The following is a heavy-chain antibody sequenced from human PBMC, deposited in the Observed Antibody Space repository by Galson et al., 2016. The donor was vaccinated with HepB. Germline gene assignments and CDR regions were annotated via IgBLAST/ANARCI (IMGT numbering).Heavy chain of an antibody. CDR3: TTERAGASHD. J-gene: IGHJ4*02. CDR1: GFTFSNFW. D-gene: IGHD3-10*01. CDR2: IKQDGSEK. V-gene: IGHV3-7*01. Sequence: SLRLSCAASGFTFSNFWMSWVRQLPGKGLEWVANIKQDGSEKHYVDSVKGRFIIARDNADNSLSLQLNSLRVEDTAIYYCTTERAGASHDWGQGTGVIVSS.